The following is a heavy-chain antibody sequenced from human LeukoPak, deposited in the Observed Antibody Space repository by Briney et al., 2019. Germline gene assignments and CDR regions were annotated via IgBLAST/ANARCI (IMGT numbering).Heavy chain of an antibody. D-gene: IGHD1-26*01. CDR3: ARGWNGGSLNWFDL. Sequence: ASVKVSCKASGYTFTAFYIHWVRQAPGQGLEWMGWINPNRGGIKYSQNFQGRVTMTSDTSISTAYLELSSLRSDDTAVFYCARGWNGGSLNWFDLWGQGTLVTVSS. V-gene: IGHV1-2*02. J-gene: IGHJ5*02. CDR1: GYTFTAFY. CDR2: INPNRGGI.